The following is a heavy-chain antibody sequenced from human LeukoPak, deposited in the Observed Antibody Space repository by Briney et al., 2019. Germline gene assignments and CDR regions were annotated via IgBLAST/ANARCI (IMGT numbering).Heavy chain of an antibody. J-gene: IGHJ3*02. CDR3: AHYDSSGYHAFDI. CDR1: GFTFSSYW. Sequence: GGSLRLSCAASGFTFSSYWMHWVRQPPGKGLVWVSRINSDGGTTSYADSVKGRFTISRDNDKNTLYLQMNSLRAEDTAVYYCAHYDSSGYHAFDIWGQGTMVTVPS. CDR2: INSDGGTT. D-gene: IGHD3-22*01. V-gene: IGHV3-74*01.